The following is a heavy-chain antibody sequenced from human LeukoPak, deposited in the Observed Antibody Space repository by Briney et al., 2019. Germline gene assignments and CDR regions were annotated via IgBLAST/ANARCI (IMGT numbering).Heavy chain of an antibody. D-gene: IGHD6-13*01. V-gene: IGHV3-23*01. CDR3: AASSNWYYFDY. Sequence: GGSLTLSCAASGFTFSNYDMTWVRQAPGKGLEWVSTISDSGGSTFYADSVKGRFTVSRDNSKNTLYLKMNSLTVEDTAVYYCAASSNWYYFDYWGQGTLVTASS. CDR1: GFTFSNYD. J-gene: IGHJ4*02. CDR2: ISDSGGST.